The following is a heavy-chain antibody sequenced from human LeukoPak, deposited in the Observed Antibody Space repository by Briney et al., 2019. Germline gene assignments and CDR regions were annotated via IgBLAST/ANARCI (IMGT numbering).Heavy chain of an antibody. CDR1: GYTFTGYY. CDR3: ARGTYYDFWSGSIAGYYFDY. D-gene: IGHD3-3*01. J-gene: IGHJ4*02. Sequence: ASVKVSCKASGYTFTGYYMHWVRQAPGQGLEWMGWINPNSGGTNYAQKFQGRVTMTRDTSISTAYMELSRLRSDDTAVYYCARGTYYDFWSGSIAGYYFDYWGQGTLVSVSS. V-gene: IGHV1-2*02. CDR2: INPNSGGT.